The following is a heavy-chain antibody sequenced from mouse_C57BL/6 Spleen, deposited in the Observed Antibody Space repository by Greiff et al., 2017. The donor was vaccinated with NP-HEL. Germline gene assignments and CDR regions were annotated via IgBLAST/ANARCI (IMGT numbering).Heavy chain of an antibody. CDR2: ISNGGGST. Sequence: EVMLVESGGGLVQPGGSLKLSCAASGFTFSDYYMYWVRQTPEKRLEWVAYISNGGGSTYYPDTVKGRFTISRDNAKNTLYLQMSRLKSEDTAMYYCARQGLDDWGKGTTLTVSS. CDR3: ARQGLDD. J-gene: IGHJ2*01. V-gene: IGHV5-12*01. CDR1: GFTFSDYY.